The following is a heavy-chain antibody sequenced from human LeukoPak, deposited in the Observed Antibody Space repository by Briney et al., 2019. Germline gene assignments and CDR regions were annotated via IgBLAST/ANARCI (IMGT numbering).Heavy chain of an antibody. J-gene: IGHJ4*02. CDR3: ARAVGLRFGVAPYFDY. V-gene: IGHV4-59*01. D-gene: IGHD3-3*01. CDR1: GGSISTYY. CDR2: IYYSGST. Sequence: PSETLSLTCTVSGGSISTYYWSWIRQPPGKGLEWIGYIYYSGSTNYNPSLKSRVTISVDTSKNQFSLKLTSVTAADTAVYYCARAVGLRFGVAPYFDYWGQGTLVTVSS.